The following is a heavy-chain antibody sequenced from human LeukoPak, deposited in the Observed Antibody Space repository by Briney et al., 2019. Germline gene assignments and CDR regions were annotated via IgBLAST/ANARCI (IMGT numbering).Heavy chain of an antibody. J-gene: IGHJ5*02. D-gene: IGHD3-10*01. CDR3: ARDFGNWFDP. CDR1: GGSISSSSYY. V-gene: IGHV4-39*07. Sequence: SSETLSLTCTVSGGSISSSSYYWGWIRQPPGKGLEWIGSIYYSGSTYYNPSLKSRVTISVDTSKNQFSLKLSSVTAADTAVYYCARDFGNWFDPWGQGTLVTVSS. CDR2: IYYSGST.